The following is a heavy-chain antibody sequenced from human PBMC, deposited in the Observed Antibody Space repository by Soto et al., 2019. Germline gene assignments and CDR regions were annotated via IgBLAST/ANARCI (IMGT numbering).Heavy chain of an antibody. V-gene: IGHV1-18*01. CDR3: ARDVDTAMVSGPPDY. D-gene: IGHD5-18*01. Sequence: GASVKVSCKASGYTFTSYGISWVRQAPGQGLEWMGWISAYNGNINYAQTLQGRVTMTTDTSTSTAYMELRSLRSDDTAVYYCARDVDTAMVSGPPDYWGQGTLVTVSS. J-gene: IGHJ4*02. CDR2: ISAYNGNI. CDR1: GYTFTSYG.